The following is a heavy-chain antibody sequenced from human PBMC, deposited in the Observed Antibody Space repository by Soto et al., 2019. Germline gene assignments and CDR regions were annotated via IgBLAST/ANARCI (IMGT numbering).Heavy chain of an antibody. CDR3: ATEGNRGLPKYYFDF. CDR2: IWYDGTDE. J-gene: IGHJ4*02. CDR1: GFTFNAYA. Sequence: TGGSLRLSCAASGFTFNAYAMHWVRQAPGRGPEWVAVIWYDGTDEDYADSVRGRFTLSRDSSNEMVYLQMDSLRVDDTAVYFCATEGNRGLPKYYFDFWGQGTPVTVS. D-gene: IGHD1-1*01. V-gene: IGHV3-33*01.